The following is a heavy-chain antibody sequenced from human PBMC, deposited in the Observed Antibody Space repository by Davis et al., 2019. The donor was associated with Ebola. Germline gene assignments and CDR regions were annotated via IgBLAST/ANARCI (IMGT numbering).Heavy chain of an antibody. CDR2: IKQDGSEK. Sequence: GESLKISCAASRLTFSSYAMSWVRQAPGKGLEWVANIKQDGSEKYYVDSVKGRFTISRDNAKNSLYLQMNSLRAEDTAVYYCARDRPVLWFDPWGQGTLVTVSS. D-gene: IGHD3-10*01. J-gene: IGHJ5*02. V-gene: IGHV3-7*03. CDR1: RLTFSSYA. CDR3: ARDRPVLWFDP.